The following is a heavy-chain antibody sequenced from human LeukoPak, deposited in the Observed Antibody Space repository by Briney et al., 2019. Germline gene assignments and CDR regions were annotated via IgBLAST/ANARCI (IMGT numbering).Heavy chain of an antibody. V-gene: IGHV5-51*01. J-gene: IGHJ4*02. CDR2: IYPGDSDT. CDR3: ARHNRQYYDILTGYPDH. CDR1: GYSFTNYW. D-gene: IGHD3-9*01. Sequence: GESLKISCKGSGYSFTNYWIGWVRPMPGKGLEWMGIIYPGDSDTRYSPSFQGQVTISADKSISTAYLQWSSLKASDTAMYYCARHNRQYYDILTGYPDHWGQGTLVTVSS.